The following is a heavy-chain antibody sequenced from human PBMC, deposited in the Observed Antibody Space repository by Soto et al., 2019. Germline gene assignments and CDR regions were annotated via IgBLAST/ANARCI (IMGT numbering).Heavy chain of an antibody. D-gene: IGHD2-21*01. V-gene: IGHV4-59*01. CDR1: GGSFGNYY. J-gene: IGHJ6*02. Sequence: QVQLQESGPGLVNPSETLSLACNVSGGSFGNYYWSWIRQPPGKGLERIGYIYFGGSTNYNPSLKSRATISIDTSKHQLALRLSSVTAADSAVYYCATGLFVPDNYFYYGVDVWGHGTAVTISS. CDR3: ATGLFVPDNYFYYGVDV. CDR2: IYFGGST.